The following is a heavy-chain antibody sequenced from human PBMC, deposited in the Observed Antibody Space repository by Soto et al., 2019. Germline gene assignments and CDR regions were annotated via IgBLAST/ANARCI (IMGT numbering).Heavy chain of an antibody. Sequence: DVLLMESGGGLVKPGGSLRLSCAASGFTFNMAWLSWVRQAPGKGLEWVGRIGGNTESGTTDYAAHVKGRFTISRDDSKNSVYLQMSRLKTEDTAVYYCTISGGYRNGHPWFDPWGQGTPVIVSS. CDR1: GFTFNMAW. V-gene: IGHV3-15*04. CDR3: TISGGYRNGHPWFDP. J-gene: IGHJ5*02. CDR2: IGGNTESGTT. D-gene: IGHD6-25*01.